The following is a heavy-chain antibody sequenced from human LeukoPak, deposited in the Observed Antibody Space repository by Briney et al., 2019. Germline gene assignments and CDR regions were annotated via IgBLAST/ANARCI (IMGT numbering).Heavy chain of an antibody. CDR2: IHHSGRT. J-gene: IGHJ4*02. CDR1: GASVSSSNW. CDR3: ARGLYGSDSY. V-gene: IGHV4-4*02. D-gene: IGHD6-19*01. Sequence: SETLSLTCAVSGASVSSSNWWIWVRQPPKKGLEWIGEIHHSGRTNYNPSLKSRVTMSVDTSKNQISLRLSSVTAADTAVYYCARGLYGSDSYWGQGNLVTVSS.